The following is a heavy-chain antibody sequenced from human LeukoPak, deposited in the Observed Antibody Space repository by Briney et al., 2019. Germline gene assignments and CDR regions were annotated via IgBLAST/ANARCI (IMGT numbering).Heavy chain of an antibody. CDR1: GYTFTGYY. D-gene: IGHD2-8*01. Sequence: ASVKVSCKASGYTFTGYYFHWVRQAPGQGLEWMGWIGPDSGDTNFAQSFQGRVTLTRDTSISTAYMELSRLRSDDTAVYYCASYIGGPQPNKNYFNFWGQGTLVTVSS. V-gene: IGHV1-2*02. J-gene: IGHJ4*02. CDR3: ASYIGGPQPNKNYFNF. CDR2: IGPDSGDT.